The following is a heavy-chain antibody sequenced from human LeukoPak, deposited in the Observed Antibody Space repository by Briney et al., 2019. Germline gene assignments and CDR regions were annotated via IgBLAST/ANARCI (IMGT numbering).Heavy chain of an antibody. CDR1: GGSFSGYY. CDR3: ARRLKGPLLLWFGEPKGPRRHFDY. D-gene: IGHD3-10*01. V-gene: IGHV4-34*01. CDR2: INHSGST. Sequence: PSETLSLTCAVYGGSFSGYYWSWIRQPPGKGLEWIGEINHSGSTNYNPSLKSRVTMSVDTSKNQFSLKLSSVTAADTAVYYCARRLKGPLLLWFGEPKGPRRHFDYWGQGTLVTVSS. J-gene: IGHJ4*02.